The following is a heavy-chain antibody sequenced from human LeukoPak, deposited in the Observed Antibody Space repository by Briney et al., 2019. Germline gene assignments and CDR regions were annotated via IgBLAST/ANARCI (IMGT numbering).Heavy chain of an antibody. CDR2: MNPNSGNT. CDR1: GYTFTSYD. Sequence: ASVKVSCKASGYTFTSYDINWVRQATGQGLEWMGWMNPNSGNTGYAQKFQGRVTMTRNTSISTAYMELSSLRSEDTVVYYCARRNDFWSGSVRIYYGMDVWGQGTTVTVSS. J-gene: IGHJ6*02. D-gene: IGHD3-3*01. CDR3: ARRNDFWSGSVRIYYGMDV. V-gene: IGHV1-8*01.